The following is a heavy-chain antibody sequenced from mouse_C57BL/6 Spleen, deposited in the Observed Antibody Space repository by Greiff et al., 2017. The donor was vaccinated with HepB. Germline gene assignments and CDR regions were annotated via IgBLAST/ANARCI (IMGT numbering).Heavy chain of an antibody. V-gene: IGHV1-55*01. CDR1: GYTFTSYW. J-gene: IGHJ1*03. CDR3: ARNYGSSYWYFDV. D-gene: IGHD1-1*01. CDR2: IYPGSGST. Sequence: VKLKQPGAELVKPGASVKMSCKASGYTFTSYWITWVKQRPGQGLEWIGDIYPGSGSTNYNEKFKSKATLTVDTSSSTAYMQLSSLTSEDSAVYYCARNYGSSYWYFDVWGTGTTVTVSS.